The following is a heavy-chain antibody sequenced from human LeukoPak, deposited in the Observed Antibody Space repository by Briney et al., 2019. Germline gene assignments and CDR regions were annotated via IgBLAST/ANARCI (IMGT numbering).Heavy chain of an antibody. J-gene: IGHJ6*03. V-gene: IGHV1-69*01. CDR1: GGTFSSYA. CDR2: IIPIFGTA. Sequence: ASVKVSCKASGGTFSSYAISWVRQAPGQGLEWMGGIIPIFGTANYAQKFQGRVTITADESTSTAYMELSSLRSEDTAVYYCAGHSGSRYYYYYMDVWGKGTTVTISS. D-gene: IGHD3-10*01. CDR3: AGHSGSRYYYYYMDV.